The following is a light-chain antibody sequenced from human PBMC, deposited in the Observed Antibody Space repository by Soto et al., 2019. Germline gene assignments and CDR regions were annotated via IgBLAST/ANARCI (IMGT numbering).Light chain of an antibody. CDR2: DAS. CDR1: PSVSSSR. V-gene: IGKV3D-20*02. J-gene: IGKJ4*01. Sequence: DIVLTQSPATLSLSPGERVTLSCWASPSVSSSRLAWYQQKPGQAPRLLMYDASRRAFGIPDRFSGSGSGTDFILTISRLEPEDFAVYYCQQHISWPLTFGGGTKVDIK. CDR3: QQHISWPLT.